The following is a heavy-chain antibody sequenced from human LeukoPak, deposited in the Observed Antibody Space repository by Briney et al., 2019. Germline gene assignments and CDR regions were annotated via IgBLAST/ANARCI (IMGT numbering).Heavy chain of an antibody. J-gene: IGHJ5*02. D-gene: IGHD2-15*01. V-gene: IGHV1-46*01. CDR2: INPSGGST. Sequence: ASMKVSCKASGYTFTSYYMHWVRQAPGQGLEWRGIINPSGGSTSYAQKFQGRVTMTRDTSTSTVYMELSSLRSEDTAVYYCARERSARCSGGSCYSGANWFDPWGQGTLVTVSS. CDR3: ARERSARCSGGSCYSGANWFDP. CDR1: GYTFTSYY.